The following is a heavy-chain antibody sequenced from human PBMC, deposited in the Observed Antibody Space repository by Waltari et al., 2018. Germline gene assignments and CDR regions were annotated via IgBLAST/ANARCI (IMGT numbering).Heavy chain of an antibody. CDR1: GGTFSSYA. CDR3: AGGEGYYYDSSGCDDY. J-gene: IGHJ4*02. D-gene: IGHD3-22*01. CDR2: IIPILGIA. Sequence: QVQLVQSGAEVKKPGSSVKVSCKASGGTFSSYAISWVRQAPGQGLEWMGGIIPILGIANYAQKFQGRVTITADKSTSTAYMELSSLRSEDTAVYYCAGGEGYYYDSSGCDDYWGQGTLVTVSS. V-gene: IGHV1-69*10.